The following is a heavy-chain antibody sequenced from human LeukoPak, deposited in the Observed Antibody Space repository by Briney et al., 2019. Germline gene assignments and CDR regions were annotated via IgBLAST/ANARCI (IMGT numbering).Heavy chain of an antibody. CDR2: INWNGGST. Sequence: GGSLRLSCAASGFTFDDYGMSWVRQAPGKGLEWVSGINWNGGSTGYADSVKGRFTISRDNAENSLYLQMNSLRAEDTALYYCARAFGYNWNAAFDIWGQGTMVTVSS. J-gene: IGHJ3*02. D-gene: IGHD1-1*01. CDR1: GFTFDDYG. CDR3: ARAFGYNWNAAFDI. V-gene: IGHV3-20*04.